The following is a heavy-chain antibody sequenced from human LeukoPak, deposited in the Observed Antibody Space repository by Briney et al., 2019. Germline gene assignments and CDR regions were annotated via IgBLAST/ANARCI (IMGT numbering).Heavy chain of an antibody. CDR2: ISHSGST. Sequence: SLTLSLTCAVSGDSISSGTYSWTWIRQPPGKGLEWIGFISHSGSTYYNPSLKSRVTMSVDRSESQFSLKLSSVTAADTAVYYCARGLIVPSTIFDYWGQGALVTVSS. V-gene: IGHV4-30-2*01. J-gene: IGHJ4*02. D-gene: IGHD2-2*02. CDR1: GDSISSGTYS. CDR3: ARGLIVPSTIFDY.